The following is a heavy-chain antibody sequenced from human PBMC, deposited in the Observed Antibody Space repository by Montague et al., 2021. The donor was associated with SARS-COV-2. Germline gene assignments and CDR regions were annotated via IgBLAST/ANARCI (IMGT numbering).Heavy chain of an antibody. CDR1: GSTFSGSA. CDR2: IRSKANSYAT. J-gene: IGHJ6*02. CDR3: TRQGDHPWDYYYGMDV. Sequence: SLRLSCAASGSTFSGSAMNWVCQASGKGLEWVGLIRSKANSYATAYAASVKGGFTISRDDSKNTAYLQMNSLTPGDTAVYYCTRQGDHPWDYYYGMDVWGQGTTVTVSS. V-gene: IGHV3-73*01. D-gene: IGHD2-21*02.